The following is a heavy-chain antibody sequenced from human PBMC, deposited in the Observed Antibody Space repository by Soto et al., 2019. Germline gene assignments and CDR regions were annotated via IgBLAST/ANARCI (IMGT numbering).Heavy chain of an antibody. V-gene: IGHV1-45*02. D-gene: IGHD2-2*01. J-gene: IGHJ6*02. CDR1: GYTFTYRY. CDR2: ITPFNGNT. Sequence: SVKVSCKASGYTFTYRYLHWVRQAPGQALEWMGWITPFNGNTNYAQKFQDRVTITRDRSMSTACMELSSLRSEDTAMYYCAGEGYQLRYYGMDVWGQGTTVTVSS. CDR3: AGEGYQLRYYGMDV.